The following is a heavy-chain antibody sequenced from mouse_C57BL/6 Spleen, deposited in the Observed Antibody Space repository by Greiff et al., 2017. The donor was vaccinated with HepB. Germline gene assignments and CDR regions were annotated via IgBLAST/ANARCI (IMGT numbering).Heavy chain of an antibody. V-gene: IGHV1-19*01. CDR3: ARGARVVASESWFAY. CDR1: GYTFTDYY. D-gene: IGHD1-1*01. J-gene: IGHJ3*01. CDR2: INPYNGGT. Sequence: EVQLQQSGPVLVKPGASVKMSCKASGYTFTDYYMNWVKQSHGKSLEWIGVINPYNGGTSYNQKFKGKATLTVDKSSSTAYMELNSLTSEDYAVYYGARGARVVASESWFAYWGQGTLVTVSA.